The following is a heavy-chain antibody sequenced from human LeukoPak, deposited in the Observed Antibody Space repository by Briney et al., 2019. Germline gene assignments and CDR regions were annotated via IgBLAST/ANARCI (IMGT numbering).Heavy chain of an antibody. V-gene: IGHV3-48*01. D-gene: IGHD3-22*01. J-gene: IGHJ4*02. Sequence: GGSLRLSCATSGFTFSSYSMNWVRQAPGKGLEWVSYISSSSSTIYYADSVKGRFTISRDNAKNSLYLQMNSLRAEDTAVYYCARNRPPYYYDSSGYCFDYWGQGTLVTVSS. CDR2: ISSSSSTI. CDR3: ARNRPPYYYDSSGYCFDY. CDR1: GFTFSSYS.